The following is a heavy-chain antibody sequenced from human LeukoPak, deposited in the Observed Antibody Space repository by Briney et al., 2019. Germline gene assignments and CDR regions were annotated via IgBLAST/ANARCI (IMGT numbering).Heavy chain of an antibody. V-gene: IGHV3-48*04. CDR2: ISSSSSTI. Sequence: GGSLRLSCAASGFTFSSYSMNWVRQAPGKGLEWVSYISSSSSTIYYADSVKGRFTISRDNAKNSLYLQMNSLRAEDTAVYYCATPAAGPGAEYSLYWGQGTLVIVSS. J-gene: IGHJ1*01. CDR1: GFTFSSYS. CDR3: ATPAAGPGAEYSLY. D-gene: IGHD6-13*01.